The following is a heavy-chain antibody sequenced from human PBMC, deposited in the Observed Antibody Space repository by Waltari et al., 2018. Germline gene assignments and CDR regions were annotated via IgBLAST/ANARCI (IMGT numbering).Heavy chain of an antibody. J-gene: IGHJ1*01. Sequence: QLQLQESGPGLVTPSETLSLTCTAPGCSISTNYNWGWIRQPPGKGLEWMGNMQYRGSTFYNPSLKSRVTISLDTSKNQFSLRLSSVGAADTAVYFCGRIAFGDDGGYFQHWGQGTLVTVSS. CDR1: GCSISTNYN. CDR3: GRIAFGDDGGYFQH. D-gene: IGHD4-17*01. CDR2: MQYRGST. V-gene: IGHV4-39*01.